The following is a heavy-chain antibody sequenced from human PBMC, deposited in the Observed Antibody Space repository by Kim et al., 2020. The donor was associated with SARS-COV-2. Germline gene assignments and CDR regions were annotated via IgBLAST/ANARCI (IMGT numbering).Heavy chain of an antibody. D-gene: IGHD3-9*01. Sequence: GGSLRLSCAASGFTFSSYAMHWVRQAPGKGLEWVAVISYDGSNKYYADSVKDRFTLSRDNPKNTLYLQMNSLRAEGTAVCYCASARLYYNILTGFDYCGPGTLLTVSS. CDR1: GFTFSSYA. J-gene: IGHJ4*02. CDR2: ISYDGSNK. V-gene: IGHV3-30-3*01. CDR3: ASARLYYNILTGFDY.